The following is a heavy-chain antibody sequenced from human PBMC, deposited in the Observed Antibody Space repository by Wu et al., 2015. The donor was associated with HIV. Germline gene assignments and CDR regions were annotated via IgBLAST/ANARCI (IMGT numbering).Heavy chain of an antibody. Sequence: QVQLVQSGAEVKKPGSSVKVSCKASGGTFSSYAISWVRQATGQGLEWMGWMNPNSGNIGYAQKFQGRVTMTRNTSIRTAYMELSSLRSEDTAVYYCARQRAYTSGWYIYDYWGQGTLVTVSS. V-gene: IGHV1-8*02. CDR1: GGTFSSYA. J-gene: IGHJ4*02. CDR3: ARQRAYTSGWYIYDY. CDR2: MNPNSGNI. D-gene: IGHD6-19*01.